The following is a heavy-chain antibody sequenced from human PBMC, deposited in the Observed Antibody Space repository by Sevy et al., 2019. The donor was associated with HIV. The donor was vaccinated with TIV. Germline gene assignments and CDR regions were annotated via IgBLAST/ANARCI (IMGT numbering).Heavy chain of an antibody. CDR1: GYSISSGYH. V-gene: IGHV4-38-2*02. J-gene: IGHJ4*02. D-gene: IGHD3-16*01. Sequence: SETLSLTCAVSGYSISSGYHWGWFRQPPGKGLEWLASIYHSGGSSYNPSLKSRLTISLDGPNNQFSLKLASLTAADTAVYYCARDLGSGDNSDYWGQGTLVTVSS. CDR3: ARDLGSGDNSDY. CDR2: IYHSGGS.